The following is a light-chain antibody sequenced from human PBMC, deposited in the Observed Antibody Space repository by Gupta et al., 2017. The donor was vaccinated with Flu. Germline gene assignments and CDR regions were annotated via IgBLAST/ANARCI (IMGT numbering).Light chain of an antibody. V-gene: IGKV4-1*01. CDR2: WAT. CDR1: QSGLSGSTNRDC. Sequence: DIVMTQSPVSVSVSLGERATITCKSSQSGLSGSTNRDCVAWYQQKPGQAPKLLIVWATSRLSGVPDRFTGSGFGTQFTLTIANLQAEEVAFYYCQQYGRPPRTFGQGTKVEVK. CDR3: QQYGRPPRT. J-gene: IGKJ1*01.